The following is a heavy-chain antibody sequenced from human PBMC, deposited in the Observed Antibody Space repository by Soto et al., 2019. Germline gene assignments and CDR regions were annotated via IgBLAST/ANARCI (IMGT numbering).Heavy chain of an antibody. CDR2: ISPNSGNI. Sequence: ASVKVSCKTSGYTFTRNGISWVRQAPGQGLEWIGWISPNSGNIKYAQKLQGRVIMTTDTSTSTAYMELRSLRSDDTAVYYCVKDSDSNTWPSRDVWGPGTTVTVYS. D-gene: IGHD3-22*01. CDR3: VKDSDSNTWPSRDV. J-gene: IGHJ6*02. CDR1: GYTFTRNG. V-gene: IGHV1-18*01.